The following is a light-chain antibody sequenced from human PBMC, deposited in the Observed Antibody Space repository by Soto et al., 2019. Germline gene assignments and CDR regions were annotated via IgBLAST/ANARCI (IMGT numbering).Light chain of an antibody. J-gene: IGKJ3*01. CDR3: QKCTGAPLT. V-gene: IGKV3-20*01. CDR1: KSVSSSY. CDR2: GAS. Sequence: EIVLTQYTGTLSLSPGERATLSCRASKSVSSSYLVRYQQKPGQAPRLLIYGASSRATGVPDRFSCSGSGTDFTLTISRLEPDAVGTYYCQKCTGAPLTFGPWTTVDIK.